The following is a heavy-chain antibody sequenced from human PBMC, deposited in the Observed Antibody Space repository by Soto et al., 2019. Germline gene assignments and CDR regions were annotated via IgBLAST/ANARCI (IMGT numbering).Heavy chain of an antibody. CDR2: INPNGGVT. CDR1: GDSFNDYY. J-gene: IGHJ6*03. D-gene: IGHD5-12*01. CDR3: ARESGGATATLDYYYFYMDV. Sequence: QVQLVQSGAEVRKPGASVTVSCRSSGDSFNDYYIHWVRQAPGRGFEGMGWINPNGGVTKYAQKFQGWVSMTRDTSIRTVSMQMSRLRSDDTAVYYCARESGGATATLDYYYFYMDVWGTGTTVTVSS. V-gene: IGHV1-2*04.